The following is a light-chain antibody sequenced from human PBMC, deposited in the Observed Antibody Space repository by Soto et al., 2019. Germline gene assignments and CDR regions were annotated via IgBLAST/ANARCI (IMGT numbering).Light chain of an antibody. Sequence: VMTQSPATLSVSPGDTATLSCRASQSIRSYLAWYQQKPGQAPRLLIYGASMRATGVPTRFSGSGPGTEFTLTISSLQSEDFAVYYCQHYNNWPPDYACGKGTKVDI. CDR3: QHYNNWPPDYA. CDR1: QSIRSY. V-gene: IGKV3-15*01. J-gene: IGKJ2*01. CDR2: GAS.